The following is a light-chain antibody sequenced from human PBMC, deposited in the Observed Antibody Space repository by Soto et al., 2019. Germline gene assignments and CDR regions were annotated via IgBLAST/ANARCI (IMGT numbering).Light chain of an antibody. J-gene: IGKJ1*01. CDR3: HQRQSWPRT. CDR1: HAVNTR. V-gene: IGKV3-11*01. Sequence: EVVVTKSPAPLSSFPGDRVTLSCRASHAVNTRLAWYQHKPGQAPRLLIYLTSNRAAGIPARFSGSGSGTDFTLTISDVEPEDFAVYYCHQRQSWPRTFCQGTKVDIK. CDR2: LTS.